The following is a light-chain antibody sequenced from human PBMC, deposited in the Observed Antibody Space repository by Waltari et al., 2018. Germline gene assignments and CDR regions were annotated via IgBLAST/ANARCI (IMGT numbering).Light chain of an antibody. CDR2: GAS. J-gene: IGKJ3*01. CDR1: QGISNW. Sequence: DIQVTQSPSSVSASVGDRVTITCRASQGISNWLAWYQQKPGKAPKLLIYGASSLQTGVPERFSGSGSGTEFTLTISSLQPEDFATYYCQQASSFPITFGPGTKVEIK. V-gene: IGKV1-12*01. CDR3: QQASSFPIT.